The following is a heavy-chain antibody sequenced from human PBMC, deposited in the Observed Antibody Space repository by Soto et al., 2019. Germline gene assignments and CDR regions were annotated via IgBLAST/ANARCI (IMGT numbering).Heavy chain of an antibody. V-gene: IGHV3-23*01. D-gene: IGHD2-2*01. J-gene: IGHJ4*02. CDR2: ISGSGGST. CDR1: GFTFSSYA. CDR3: AKDPRGYCSSTSCYVDY. Sequence: PGGSLRLSCAASGFTFSSYAMSWVRQAPGKGLEWVSAISGSGGSTYYADSVKGRFTISRDNSKNTLYLQMNSLRAEDTAVYYCAKDPRGYCSSTSCYVDYWGQGTLVTVPQ.